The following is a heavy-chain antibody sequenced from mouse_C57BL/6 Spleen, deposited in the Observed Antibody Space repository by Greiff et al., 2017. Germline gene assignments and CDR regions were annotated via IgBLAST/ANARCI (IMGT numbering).Heavy chain of an antibody. CDR3: ARHYGRDWYFDV. D-gene: IGHD1-1*01. CDR2: ISSGSSTI. J-gene: IGHJ1*03. V-gene: IGHV5-17*01. CDR1: GFTFSDYG. Sequence: EVKLVESGGGLVKPGGSLKLSCAASGFTFSDYGMHWVRLAPEKGLEWVAYISSGSSTIYYADTVKGRFTISRDNAKNTLFLQMTSLRSEDTAMYYCARHYGRDWYFDVWGTGTTVTVSS.